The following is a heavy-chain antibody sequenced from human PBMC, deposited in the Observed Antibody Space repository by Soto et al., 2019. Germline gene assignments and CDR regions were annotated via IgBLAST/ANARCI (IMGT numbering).Heavy chain of an antibody. CDR1: GFTFSSYA. V-gene: IGHV3-30-3*01. J-gene: IGHJ6*02. CDR3: AFGEESRYYYYGMDV. Sequence: GVSLRGSCAASGFTFSSYAIQSGRQAPGKGLEWVALISYDGSDKDYADSVKGRFTISRDNSRNTLFLQMNSLRAEDTAVYYCAFGEESRYYYYGMDVWGQGT. CDR2: ISYDGSDK. D-gene: IGHD3-10*01.